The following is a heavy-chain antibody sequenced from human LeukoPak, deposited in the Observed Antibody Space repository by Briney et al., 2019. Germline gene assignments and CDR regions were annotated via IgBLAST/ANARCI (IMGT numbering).Heavy chain of an antibody. D-gene: IGHD6-13*01. J-gene: IGHJ2*01. CDR3: ARQLQRYSGSWPYWYFDL. V-gene: IGHV4-59*08. CDR1: GGSISSYY. CDR2: IYYSGST. Sequence: PSETLSLTCTVSGGSISSYYWSWIRQPPGKGLEWIGYIYYSGSTNYNPSLKSRVTISVDTSKNQFSLKLSSVTAADTAVYYCARQLQRYSGSWPYWYFDLWGRGTLVTVSS.